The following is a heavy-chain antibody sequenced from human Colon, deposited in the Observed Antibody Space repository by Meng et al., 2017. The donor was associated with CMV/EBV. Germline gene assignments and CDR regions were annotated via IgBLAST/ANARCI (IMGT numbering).Heavy chain of an antibody. CDR1: GFSFSTYA. D-gene: IGHD3-3*01. CDR3: ARSLAVLGPNYERPWYFDS. Sequence: GESLKISCATSGFSFSTYAMSWVRQAPGKGLEWLSYINSGGSTTLYSDSVKGRFTISRDNAKKSLYLQMTSLRAEDSAVYFCARSLAVLGPNYERPWYFDSWGQGTQVTVSS. V-gene: IGHV3-48*04. J-gene: IGHJ4*02. CDR2: INSGGSTT.